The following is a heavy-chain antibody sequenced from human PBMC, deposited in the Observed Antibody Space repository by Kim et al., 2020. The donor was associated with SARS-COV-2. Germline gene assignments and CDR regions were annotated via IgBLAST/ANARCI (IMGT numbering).Heavy chain of an antibody. V-gene: IGHV3-7*05. CDR2: IKKDGSAE. J-gene: IGHJ4*02. Sequence: GGSLRLSCAASGFTFSTHWMSWVRQAPGKGLEWVANIKKDGSAENYVASVKGRFTTSRDNAKTSLYLQMDSLTGEDTAIYYCAREFSDTSGSIDYWGKRT. CDR3: AREFSDTSGSIDY. CDR1: GFTFSTHW. D-gene: IGHD3-22*01.